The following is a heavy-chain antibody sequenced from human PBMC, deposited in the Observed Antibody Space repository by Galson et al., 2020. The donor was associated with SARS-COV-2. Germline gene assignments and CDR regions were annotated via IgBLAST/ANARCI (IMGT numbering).Heavy chain of an antibody. Sequence: QTLTLTCTFSGFSLSTSGMCVSWIRQPPGKALEWLARIDWDDDKYYSTSLKTRLTISKDTSKNQVVLTMTNMDPVDTATYYCARIHYDNSGYYFDYWGQGNLVTVSS. CDR1: GFSLSTSGMC. V-gene: IGHV2-70*11. D-gene: IGHD3-22*01. CDR3: ARIHYDNSGYYFDY. J-gene: IGHJ4*02. CDR2: IDWDDDK.